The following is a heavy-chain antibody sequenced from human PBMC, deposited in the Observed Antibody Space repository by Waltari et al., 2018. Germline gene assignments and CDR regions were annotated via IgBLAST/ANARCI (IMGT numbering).Heavy chain of an antibody. CDR2: INHNGKR. CDR3: VRREDCSGPGGNCYSGDSFALDV. V-gene: IGHV4-34*02. CDR1: GGSFSGYY. J-gene: IGHJ6*02. D-gene: IGHD2-15*01. Sequence: QVQLQQWGAGQLQPSETLSLTCAVYGGSFSGYYWGWIRQPPGKGLVWIGEINHNGKRKYNPSLRSRKTMLVDTSRSQFSLKVNSVTAADTAVYYCVRREDCSGPGGNCYSGDSFALDVWGQGTTVTVSS.